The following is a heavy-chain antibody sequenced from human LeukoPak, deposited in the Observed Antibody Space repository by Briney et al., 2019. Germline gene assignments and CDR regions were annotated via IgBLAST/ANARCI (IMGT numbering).Heavy chain of an antibody. CDR2: ISYDGSNK. CDR1: GFTFSSYA. V-gene: IGHV3-30-3*01. CDR3: ARDLNSALWFDP. J-gene: IGHJ5*02. D-gene: IGHD2/OR15-2a*01. Sequence: GSLRLSCAASGFTFSSYAMHWVRQAPGKGLEWVAVISYDGSNKYYADSVKGRFTISRDNSKNTLYLQMNSLRAEDTAVYYCARDLNSALWFDPWGQGTLVTVSS.